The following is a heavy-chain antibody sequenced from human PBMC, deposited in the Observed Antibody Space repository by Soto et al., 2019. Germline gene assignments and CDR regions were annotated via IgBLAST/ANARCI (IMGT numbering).Heavy chain of an antibody. D-gene: IGHD3-22*01. CDR2: ISPGNGYT. CDR3: ASGLVVTGPGDY. CDR1: GYTFTSYV. V-gene: IGHV1-3*01. Sequence: QVQLVQSGAEVRKPGASVKVSCKGVGYTFTSYVIHWVRQVPGQDLEWMGWISPGNGYTKNSQKSQGRVTMPRATAEMTAYMEMSSLRSDDSAVYYCASGLVVTGPGDYLGRGALVTVSS. J-gene: IGHJ4*02.